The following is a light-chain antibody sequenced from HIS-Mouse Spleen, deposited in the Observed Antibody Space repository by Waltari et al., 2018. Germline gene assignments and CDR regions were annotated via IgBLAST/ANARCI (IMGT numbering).Light chain of an antibody. Sequence: AIRMTQSPSSFSASTGDRVTITCRASPGISSYLAWYQQKPWKAPKLLIYAASTLQSGVPSRFSGSGSGTDFSLTISCLQSEDIATYYCQQYYSYPYTFGQGTKLEIK. CDR2: AAS. CDR1: PGISSY. J-gene: IGKJ2*01. CDR3: QQYYSYPYT. V-gene: IGKV1-8*01.